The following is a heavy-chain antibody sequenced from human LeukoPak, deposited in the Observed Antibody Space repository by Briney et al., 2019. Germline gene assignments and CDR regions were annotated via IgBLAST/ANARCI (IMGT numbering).Heavy chain of an antibody. D-gene: IGHD5-12*01. V-gene: IGHV3-23*01. CDR3: AKGGYDFIEVGYFDS. CDR1: GFTFRNYA. CDR2: VIGSVVST. J-gene: IGHJ4*02. Sequence: GGSLRLSCAASGFTFRNYAMSWVRQSPGEGLEWVSTVIGSVVSTFYADSVKGRFTISRDNSKNTLYLQMNSLRADDTAVYYCAKGGYDFIEVGYFDSWGQGTLVTVSS.